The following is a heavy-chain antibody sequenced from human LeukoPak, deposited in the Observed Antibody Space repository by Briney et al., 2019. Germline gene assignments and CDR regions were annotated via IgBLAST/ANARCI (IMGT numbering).Heavy chain of an antibody. CDR2: IYSDGRT. CDR3: ARDGQMATGAFDY. Sequence: GGSLRLSCAASGFTVSSNYMSWVRQAPGKGLEWVSVIYSDGRTYYADSVKGRFTISRDNSKNTLYLQMNSLRAEDTAVYYCARDGQMATGAFDYWGQGTLVTVSS. CDR1: GFTVSSNY. D-gene: IGHD5-24*01. V-gene: IGHV3-53*05. J-gene: IGHJ4*02.